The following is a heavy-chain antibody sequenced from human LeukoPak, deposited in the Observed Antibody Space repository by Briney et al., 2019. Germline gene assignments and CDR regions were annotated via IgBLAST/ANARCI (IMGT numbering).Heavy chain of an antibody. D-gene: IGHD3-10*01. Sequence: SVKVSCKASGGTFTSYAISWVRQAPGQGLEWMGGIIPIFGAANYAQKFQGRVTITADKSTSTAYMELRSLRSDDTAVYYCAREEITMVRGVGDYWGQGTLVTVSS. V-gene: IGHV1-69*06. J-gene: IGHJ4*02. CDR1: GGTFTSYA. CDR2: IIPIFGAA. CDR3: AREEITMVRGVGDY.